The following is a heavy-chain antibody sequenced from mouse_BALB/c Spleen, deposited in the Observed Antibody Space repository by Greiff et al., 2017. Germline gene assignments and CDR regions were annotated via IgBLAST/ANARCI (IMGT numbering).Heavy chain of an antibody. CDR3: ARGNFDY. V-gene: IGHV5-4*02. J-gene: IGHJ2*01. CDR2: ISDGGSYT. Sequence: EVMLVESGGGLVKPGGSLKLSCAASGFTFSDYYMYWVRQTPEKRLEWVATISDGGSYTYYPDSVKGRFTISRYNAKNNLYLQMSSLKSEDTAMYYCARGNFDYWGQGTTLTVSS. CDR1: GFTFSDYY.